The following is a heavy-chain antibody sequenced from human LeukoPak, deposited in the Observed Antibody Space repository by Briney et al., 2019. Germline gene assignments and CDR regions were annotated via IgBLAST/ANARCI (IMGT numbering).Heavy chain of an antibody. CDR1: GYTFTGHY. CDR3: AREFAYYYDSSGYYYEDY. J-gene: IGHJ4*02. CDR2: ISAYNGNT. D-gene: IGHD3-22*01. V-gene: IGHV1-18*04. Sequence: GASVKVSCKASGYTFTGHYMYWVRQAPGQGLEWMGWISAYNGNTNYAQKLQGRVTMTTDTSTSTAYMELRSLRSDDTAVYYCAREFAYYYDSSGYYYEDYWGQGTLVTVSS.